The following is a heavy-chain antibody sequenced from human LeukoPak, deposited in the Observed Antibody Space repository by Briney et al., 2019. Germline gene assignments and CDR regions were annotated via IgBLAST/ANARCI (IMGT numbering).Heavy chain of an antibody. D-gene: IGHD5-18*01. CDR1: GGSISSSSYY. Sequence: SETLFLTCTVSGGSISSSSYYWGWIRQPPGKGLEWIGSIYYSGSTYYNPSLKSRVTISVDTSKNQFSLKLSSVTAADTAVYYCARRAMVNFDYWGQGTLVTVSS. J-gene: IGHJ4*02. CDR3: ARRAMVNFDY. CDR2: IYYSGST. V-gene: IGHV4-39*01.